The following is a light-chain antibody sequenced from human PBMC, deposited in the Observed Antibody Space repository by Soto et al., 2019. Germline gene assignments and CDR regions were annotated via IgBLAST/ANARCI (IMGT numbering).Light chain of an antibody. J-gene: IGKJ4*01. CDR3: QQYNNWPPLT. Sequence: EIVMTQSPTTLSVSPGERATLSCRASQSVSTNLAWYQQKPGQVPSLLIYGASTRASGIPARFSGSGSGTEFTLTIGSLQSEDFAVYYCQQYNNWPPLTFGGGTKVEI. CDR1: QSVSTN. V-gene: IGKV3-15*01. CDR2: GAS.